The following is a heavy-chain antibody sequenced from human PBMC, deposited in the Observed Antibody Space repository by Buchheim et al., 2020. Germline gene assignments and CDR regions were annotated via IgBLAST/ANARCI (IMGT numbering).Heavy chain of an antibody. V-gene: IGHV3-53*02. CDR2: IYSGGST. CDR3: ARDISDSSGYSDY. CDR1: GFTVSSNY. J-gene: IGHJ4*02. Sequence: EVQLVETGGGLIQPGGSLRLSCAASGFTVSSNYMSWVRQAPGKGLEWVSVIYSGGSTYYADSVKGRFTISSDHSKNTLYLQLNSLRAEDTAVYYCARDISDSSGYSDYWGQGTL. D-gene: IGHD3-22*01.